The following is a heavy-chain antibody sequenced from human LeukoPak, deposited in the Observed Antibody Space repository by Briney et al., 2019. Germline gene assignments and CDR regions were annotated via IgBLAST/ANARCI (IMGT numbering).Heavy chain of an antibody. CDR2: IYPGDSDT. CDR1: GYSFTSYW. Sequence: GESLKISCKGSGYSFTSYWIGWVRQMPGKGLEWMGIIYPGDSDTRYSPSFQGQVTNSADKSISTAYLQWSSLKASGTAMYYCARQQRYFDWLSSYDYWGQGTLVTVSS. D-gene: IGHD3-9*01. CDR3: ARQQRYFDWLSSYDY. V-gene: IGHV5-51*01. J-gene: IGHJ4*02.